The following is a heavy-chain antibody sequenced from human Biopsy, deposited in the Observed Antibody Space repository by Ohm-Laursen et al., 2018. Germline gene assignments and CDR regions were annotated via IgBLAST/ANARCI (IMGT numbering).Heavy chain of an antibody. D-gene: IGHD4-23*01. Sequence: SLRLSCAASGFSFSDYHMRWIRQAPGRGLAWVSYISGGGTIYYGDSMKGRVTISRDNAKNSLYLQVHSLRAEDTAVCYCARDTRWSPYSMDVWGQGTTVTVSS. CDR2: ISGGGTI. V-gene: IGHV3-11*01. CDR1: GFSFSDYH. J-gene: IGHJ6*02. CDR3: ARDTRWSPYSMDV.